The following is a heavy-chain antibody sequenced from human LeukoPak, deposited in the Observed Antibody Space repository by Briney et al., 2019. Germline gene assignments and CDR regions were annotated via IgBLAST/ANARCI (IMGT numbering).Heavy chain of an antibody. V-gene: IGHV4-59*01. D-gene: IGHD3-22*01. Sequence: PSETLSLTCTVSGGSISSYYWSWIRQPPGKGLEWIGYIYYSGSTNYNPSLKSRVTISVDTSKNQFSLKLSSVTAADTVVYYCARGGHYYDSTGWFDPWGQGTLVAVSS. CDR3: ARGGHYYDSTGWFDP. CDR2: IYYSGST. J-gene: IGHJ5*02. CDR1: GGSISSYY.